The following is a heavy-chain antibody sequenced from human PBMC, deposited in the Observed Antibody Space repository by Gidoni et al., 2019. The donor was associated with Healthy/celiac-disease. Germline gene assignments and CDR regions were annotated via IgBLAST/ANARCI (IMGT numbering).Heavy chain of an antibody. CDR2: ISWDGGST. CDR3: AKSGLGGGSSWYYFDY. CDR1: GFTFEDYT. V-gene: IGHV3-43*01. Sequence: EVQLVESGGVVVQPGGSLRLSCAASGFTFEDYTMHWVRQAPGKGLEWVSLISWDGGSTYYADSVKGRFTISRDNSKNSLYLQMNSLRTEDTALYYCAKSGLGGGSSWYYFDYWGQGTLVTVSS. D-gene: IGHD6-13*01. J-gene: IGHJ4*02.